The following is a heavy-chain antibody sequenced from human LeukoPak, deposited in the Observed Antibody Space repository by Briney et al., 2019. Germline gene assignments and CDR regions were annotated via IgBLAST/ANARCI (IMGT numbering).Heavy chain of an antibody. D-gene: IGHD3-9*01. CDR2: ISYDGSNK. V-gene: IGHV3-30*04. CDR1: GFTFSSYA. CDR3: ARKTPTPPTYYDILTGYHYGMDV. J-gene: IGHJ6*02. Sequence: GGSLRLSCAASGFTFSSYAMHWVRQAPGKGLEWVAVISYDGSNKYYADSVKGRFTISRDNSKNTLYLQMNSLRAEDTAVYYCARKTPTPPTYYDILTGYHYGMDVWGQGTKVTVSS.